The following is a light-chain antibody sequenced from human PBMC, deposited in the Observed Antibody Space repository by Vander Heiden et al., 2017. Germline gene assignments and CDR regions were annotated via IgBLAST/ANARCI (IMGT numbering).Light chain of an antibody. CDR2: GVA. CDR1: SSNIGAAS. Sequence: QSVLTQPPSVSGAPGQRVTISCAGTSSNIGAASVHWYQQLPGTAPKLLIYGVASRPSGVPDRFSGSKSGTTASLAITGLQPEDEADYYCQSYDTGLTAVVFGGGTKLTVL. CDR3: QSYDTGLTAVV. J-gene: IGLJ2*01. V-gene: IGLV1-40*01.